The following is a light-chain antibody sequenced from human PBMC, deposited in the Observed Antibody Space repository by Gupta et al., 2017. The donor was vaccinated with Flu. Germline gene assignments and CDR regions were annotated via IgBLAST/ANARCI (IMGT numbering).Light chain of an antibody. CDR2: DVN. CDR1: RSGGKS. V-gene: IGLV3-21*02. CDR3: QVCDTTTDQWV. Sequence: GQTARTTGRANRSGGKSVHWYQQRPGQAPGLVVYDVNVRPSGIPDRFSASNSGDTATLTISRVEAGDEAVYYCQVCDTTTDQWVFGGGTKLTVL. J-gene: IGLJ3*02.